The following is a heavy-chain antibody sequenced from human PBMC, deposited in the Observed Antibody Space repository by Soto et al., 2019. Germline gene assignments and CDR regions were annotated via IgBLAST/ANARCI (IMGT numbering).Heavy chain of an antibody. J-gene: IGHJ4*02. CDR2: ISAYNGNT. CDR3: ARVAWNDVEGGFDY. CDR1: GYTFTSYG. V-gene: IGHV1-18*01. Sequence: ASVKVSCKASGYTFTSYGISWVRQAPGQGLEWMGWISAYNGNTNYAQKLQGRVTMTTDTSTSTAYTELRSLRSDDTAVYYCARVAWNDVEGGFDYWGQGTLVTVSS. D-gene: IGHD1-1*01.